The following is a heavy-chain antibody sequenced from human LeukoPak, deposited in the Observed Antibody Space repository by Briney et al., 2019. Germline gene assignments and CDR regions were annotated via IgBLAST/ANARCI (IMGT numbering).Heavy chain of an antibody. D-gene: IGHD3-22*01. CDR1: GFTFRSYA. Sequence: GGSLRLSCAASGFTFRSYAMSWVRQAPGKGLEWVSVISASGGRASYADSVKGRFTISRDNAKNSLYLQMNSLRAEDTAVYYCARGNSLAHYYDSSGYLPGYWGQGTLVTVSS. CDR2: ISASGGRA. CDR3: ARGNSLAHYYDSSGYLPGY. J-gene: IGHJ4*02. V-gene: IGHV3-23*01.